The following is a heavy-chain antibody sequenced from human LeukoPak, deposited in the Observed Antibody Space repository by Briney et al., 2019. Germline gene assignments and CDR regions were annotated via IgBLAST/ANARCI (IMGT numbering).Heavy chain of an antibody. Sequence: GASVKVSCKASGYTFTSYGISWVRQAPGQGLEWMGWISAYNGNTDYAQKLQGRVTMTTDTSTCTAYMELRSLRSDDTAVYYRARDQRGLRFLEWLGVDWFDPWGQGTLVTVSS. CDR1: GYTFTSYG. CDR2: ISAYNGNT. V-gene: IGHV1-18*01. D-gene: IGHD3-3*01. J-gene: IGHJ5*02. CDR3: ARDQRGLRFLEWLGVDWFDP.